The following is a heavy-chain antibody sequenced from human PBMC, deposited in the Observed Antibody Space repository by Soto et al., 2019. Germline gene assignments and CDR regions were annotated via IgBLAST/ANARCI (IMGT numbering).Heavy chain of an antibody. D-gene: IGHD2-21*02. CDR2: IYPGNSDT. CDR1: GYRFPTYW. Sequence: PGESLKISCQGSGYRFPTYWIGWVRQLPEKGLEWMGIIYPGNSDTIYSPSFQGQVTISADKSISTAYLRWSTLRASDTAMYYCAQTNNAYCGGDCYSGAFDIWGQGTMVTVSS. V-gene: IGHV5-51*01. CDR3: AQTNNAYCGGDCYSGAFDI. J-gene: IGHJ3*02.